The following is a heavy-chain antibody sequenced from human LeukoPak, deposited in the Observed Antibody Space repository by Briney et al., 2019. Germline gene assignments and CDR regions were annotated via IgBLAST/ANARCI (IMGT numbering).Heavy chain of an antibody. Sequence: SVKVSCKASGDIFSSCVISWVRQAPGQGLEWMGGIIYILGTANYAQKFQGRVTNTADESTSTANMEVSSLRSEDTAVYYCAGDIGSQNGYGDYWGQGTLVTVSS. CDR1: GDIFSSCV. J-gene: IGHJ4*02. CDR3: AGDIGSQNGYGDY. D-gene: IGHD5-12*01. CDR2: IIYILGTA. V-gene: IGHV1-69*01.